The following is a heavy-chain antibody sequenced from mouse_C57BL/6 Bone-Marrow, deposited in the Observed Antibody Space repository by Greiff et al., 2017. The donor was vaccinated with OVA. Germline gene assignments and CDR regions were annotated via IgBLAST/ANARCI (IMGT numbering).Heavy chain of an antibody. D-gene: IGHD2-1*01. V-gene: IGHV1-81*01. J-gene: IGHJ2*01. CDR1: GYTFTSYG. CDR2: IYPRSGNT. Sequence: VQLQQSGAELARPGASVKLSCKASGYTFTSYGISWVKQRTGPGLEWIGEIYPRSGNTYYNEKFKGKATLTADKSSSTAYMELRSLTSEDSAVYFCARNSYYGNGFDYWGQGTTLTVSS. CDR3: ARNSYYGNGFDY.